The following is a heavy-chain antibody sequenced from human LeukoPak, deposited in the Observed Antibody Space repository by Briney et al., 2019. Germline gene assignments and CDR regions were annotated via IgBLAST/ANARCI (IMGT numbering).Heavy chain of an antibody. V-gene: IGHV3-13*01. CDR3: ARGMGNYYDSSGYYGFDY. D-gene: IGHD3-22*01. Sequence: PGGSLRLSCAASGFTFSSYDMHWVRQATGKGLEWVSAIGTAGDTYYPGSVKGRFTISRENAKNSLYLQMNSLRAGDTAVYYCARGMGNYYDSSGYYGFDYWGQGTLVTVSS. J-gene: IGHJ4*02. CDR2: IGTAGDT. CDR1: GFTFSSYD.